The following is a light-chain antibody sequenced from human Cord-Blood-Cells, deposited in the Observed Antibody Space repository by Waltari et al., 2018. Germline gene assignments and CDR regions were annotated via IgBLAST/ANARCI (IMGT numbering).Light chain of an antibody. CDR2: DAS. CDR1: QSVSSY. J-gene: IGKJ4*01. V-gene: IGKV3-11*01. CDR3: QQRSNWPLT. Sequence: EIVLTQSPATLSLSPGGRATLSCRASQSVSSYLAWYQQKPDQAPRLLIYDASNRATGIPARFSGSGSGTDFTLTISSLEPEDFAVYYCQQRSNWPLTFGGGTKVEIK.